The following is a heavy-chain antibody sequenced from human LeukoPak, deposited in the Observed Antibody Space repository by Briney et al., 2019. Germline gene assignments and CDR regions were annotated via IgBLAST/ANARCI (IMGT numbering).Heavy chain of an antibody. J-gene: IGHJ4*02. D-gene: IGHD3-22*01. CDR1: GFTVSSNY. CDR3: ATEVAYYDRSGELDY. CDR2: IRSKFDGGTT. V-gene: IGHV3-15*01. Sequence: PGGSLRLSCAASGFTVSSNYMSWVRQAPGKGLEWVGRIRSKFDGGTTDYAAPVKGRFTISRDDSKNTLFLQMNSLKTEDTAVYYCATEVAYYDRSGELDYWGQGTLITVSS.